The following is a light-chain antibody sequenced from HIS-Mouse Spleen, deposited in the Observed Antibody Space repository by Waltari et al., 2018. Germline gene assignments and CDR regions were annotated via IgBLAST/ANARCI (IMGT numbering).Light chain of an antibody. CDR2: KIS. CDR3: MQATQFPLT. CDR1: QSLVHSDGNPY. Sequence: DIVMTQTPLSSPVTLGQPASISCRSSQSLVHSDGNPYLSWLQQRPGQPRRLLIYKISNQFSGGPDRFSGSGAGTDVTLKISRVEAEDVVVYYCMQATQFPLTFGGGTKVEIK. V-gene: IGKV2-24*01. J-gene: IGKJ4*01.